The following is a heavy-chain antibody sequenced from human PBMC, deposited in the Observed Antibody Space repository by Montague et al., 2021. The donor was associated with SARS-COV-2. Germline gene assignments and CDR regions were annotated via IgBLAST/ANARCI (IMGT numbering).Heavy chain of an antibody. J-gene: IGHJ4*02. Sequence: SETLSLTCTVSGDSITSSFWTWVRQPPGKGLEWIGYIYYGGSTNHTPSLKSRVTISVDVSKNQFSLKLSSVTAADTAVYYCGREAFGGVIDHWGQGTLVTVSS. CDR3: GREAFGGVIDH. CDR1: GDSITSSF. D-gene: IGHD3-16*01. CDR2: IYYGGST. V-gene: IGHV4-59*01.